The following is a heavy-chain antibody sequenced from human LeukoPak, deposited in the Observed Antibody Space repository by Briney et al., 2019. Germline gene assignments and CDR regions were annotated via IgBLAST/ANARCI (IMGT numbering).Heavy chain of an antibody. J-gene: IGHJ5*02. CDR3: ARGTAGWFDP. D-gene: IGHD1-14*01. V-gene: IGHV4-61*02. CDR1: GGSISSGSYY. CDR2: IYTSGST. Sequence: SETLSLTCTVSGGSISSGSYYWSWIRQPAGKGLEWIGRIYTSGSTNYNPSLKSRVTMSVDTSKNQFSLKLSSVTAADTAVYYCARGTAGWFDPWGQGTLVTVSS.